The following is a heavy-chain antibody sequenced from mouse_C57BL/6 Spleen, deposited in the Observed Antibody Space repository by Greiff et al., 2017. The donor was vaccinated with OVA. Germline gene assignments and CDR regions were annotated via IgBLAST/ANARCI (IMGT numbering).Heavy chain of an antibody. CDR3: ARLTALDY. CDR1: GYTFTSYW. D-gene: IGHD3-2*01. Sequence: QVQLQQPGAELVKPGASVKLSCKASGYTFTSYWMQWVKQRPGQGLAWIGEIDPSDSYTNYNQKFKGKATLTVDPSSSTAYMQLSSLTSEDSAVYYCARLTALDYWGQGTNLTVAS. V-gene: IGHV1-50*01. J-gene: IGHJ2*01. CDR2: IDPSDSYT.